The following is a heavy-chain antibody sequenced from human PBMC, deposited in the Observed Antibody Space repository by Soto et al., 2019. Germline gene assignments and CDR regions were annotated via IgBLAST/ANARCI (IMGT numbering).Heavy chain of an antibody. CDR2: ISGSSGTI. V-gene: IGHV3-48*02. Sequence: EVQLVESGGGLVQPGGSLRLSCAASGFTLSSYNMNWVRQAPGKGLEWVSYISGSSGTIYYADSVKGRFTISRDNAKTSLYLQLDSLSDEDTAVYYCARDHGGSTWFVGIYYYFGVDVWGQGTTVTVSS. CDR3: ARDHGGSTWFVGIYYYFGVDV. D-gene: IGHD6-13*01. CDR1: GFTLSSYN. J-gene: IGHJ6*02.